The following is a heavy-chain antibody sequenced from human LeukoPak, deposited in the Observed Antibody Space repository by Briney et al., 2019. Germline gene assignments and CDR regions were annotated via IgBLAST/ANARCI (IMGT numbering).Heavy chain of an antibody. Sequence: GSSVKVSCKTSGGTFSSSAITWVRQADGQGLEWMGRILPVLNITTYAQKFQGSVTITADTSTSTVYMELSSLRSEETAVYYCARDQGLTAPPPYGLDVWGQGTTVIVSS. J-gene: IGHJ6*02. V-gene: IGHV1-69*04. CDR1: GGTFSSSA. D-gene: IGHD5-18*01. CDR2: ILPVLNIT. CDR3: ARDQGLTAPPPYGLDV.